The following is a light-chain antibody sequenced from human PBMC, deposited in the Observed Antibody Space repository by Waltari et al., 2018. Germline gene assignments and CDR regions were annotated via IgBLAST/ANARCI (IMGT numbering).Light chain of an antibody. CDR1: QSVSRS. Sequence: EIVLTQSPGTLSLSPGERATLSCRASQSVSRSLAWYQQKPGQAPRLLIYGASSRATCVPERFSGSGSGTDFSLTISRLEPEDFAVYYCQHYVRLPVSFGQGTKVEIK. J-gene: IGKJ1*01. V-gene: IGKV3-20*01. CDR2: GAS. CDR3: QHYVRLPVS.